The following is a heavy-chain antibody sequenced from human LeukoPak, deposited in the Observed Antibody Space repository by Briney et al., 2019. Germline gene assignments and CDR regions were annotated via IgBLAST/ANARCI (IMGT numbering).Heavy chain of an antibody. CDR3: ARDGFGDIVVVPAANYYYYYMDV. J-gene: IGHJ6*03. CDR1: GYTFTCYY. D-gene: IGHD2-2*01. Sequence: ASVKVSCKASGYTFTCYYMHWVRQAPGQGGEGMGWINPNSGGTNYAQKFQGRVTMTRETSISTAYMELSRLRADDTAVYYCARDGFGDIVVVPAANYYYYYMDVWGKGTTVTVSS. CDR2: INPNSGGT. V-gene: IGHV1-2*02.